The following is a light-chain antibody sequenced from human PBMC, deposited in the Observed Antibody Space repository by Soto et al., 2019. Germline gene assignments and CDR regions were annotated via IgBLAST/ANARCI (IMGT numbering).Light chain of an antibody. CDR3: SSYSSKTPPYV. J-gene: IGLJ1*01. CDR1: SSDVGGYNN. CDR2: EVT. Sequence: QSLMADDDSVSWCPVQSITIPCTRGSSDVGGYNNVSWYQKHPGRAPRLLILEVTTPPPGVPDRFSGSKSGNTASLIIRGLQAEDEADYFCSSYSSKTPPYVFGTWTKVTV. V-gene: IGLV2-14*03.